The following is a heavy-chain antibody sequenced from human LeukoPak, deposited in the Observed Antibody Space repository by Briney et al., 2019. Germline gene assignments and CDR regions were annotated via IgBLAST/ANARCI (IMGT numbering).Heavy chain of an antibody. J-gene: IGHJ4*02. D-gene: IGHD3-3*01. Sequence: ASVKVSCKASGYTFTSYGLSWVRQAPGQGLEWMGWISAYNGNTNYAQKLQGRVTMTTDTSTSTAYMELRSLRSDDTAVYYCARIPTSGADYYDFWSGYYREDYWGQGTLVTVSS. CDR3: ARIPTSGADYYDFWSGYYREDY. V-gene: IGHV1-18*01. CDR1: GYTFTSYG. CDR2: ISAYNGNT.